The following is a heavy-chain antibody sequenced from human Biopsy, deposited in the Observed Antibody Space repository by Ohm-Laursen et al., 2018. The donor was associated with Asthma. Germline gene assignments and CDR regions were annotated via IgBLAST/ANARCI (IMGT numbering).Heavy chain of an antibody. CDR1: SGSGGYMRSGNYY. CDR2: IYYSGTT. D-gene: IGHD6-13*01. J-gene: IGHJ6*02. CDR3: VRGSSSWHHGPFHYYYGLDV. V-gene: IGHV4-39*01. Sequence: SETLSLTCNLSSGSGGYMRSGNYYWGWIRQPPGKGLEWIGSIYYSGTTYYNPSLESRVTVSADTSKNQCSPKLTSVTAADTAVYYCVRGSSSWHHGPFHYYYGLDVWGQGTTATVSS.